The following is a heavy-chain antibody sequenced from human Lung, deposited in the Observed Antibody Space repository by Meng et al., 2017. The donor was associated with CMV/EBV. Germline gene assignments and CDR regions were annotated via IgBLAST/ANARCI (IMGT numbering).Heavy chain of an antibody. CDR3: AREAGRDGYATPKFDY. V-gene: IGHV4-31*03. CDR1: GCSSGSGVYY. Sequence: AQLQASCPVLVHPSQTLSLTCTVSGCSSGSGVYYWSWIRQHPGKGLEWIGYIYYTGSTFYNPSLKSRVTISGDTSKNQFSLKLIPATAADTAVYYCAREAGRDGYATPKFDYWGQGTLVTVSS. D-gene: IGHD5-24*01. CDR2: IYYTGST. J-gene: IGHJ4*02.